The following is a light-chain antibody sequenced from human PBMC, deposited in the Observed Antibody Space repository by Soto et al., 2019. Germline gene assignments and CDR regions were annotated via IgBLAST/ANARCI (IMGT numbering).Light chain of an antibody. V-gene: IGLV2-23*03. J-gene: IGLJ1*01. CDR1: SSDVGSYNL. Sequence: QSARTQPASVSGSPGQSITISCTGTSSDVGSYNLVSWYQQHPGKAPKLMIYEGSKRPSGVSNRFSGSKSGNTASLTISGLQAEGEADYYCCSYAGSSTFVYVFGTGTKVTVL. CDR3: CSYAGSSTFVYV. CDR2: EGS.